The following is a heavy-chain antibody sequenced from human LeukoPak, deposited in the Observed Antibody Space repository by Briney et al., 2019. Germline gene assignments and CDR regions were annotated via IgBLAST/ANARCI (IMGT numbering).Heavy chain of an antibody. J-gene: IGHJ4*02. CDR1: GYTFTGYY. D-gene: IGHD2-2*01. V-gene: IGHV1-2*04. CDR3: ARVACSSTSCALDY. Sequence: ALVKVSCKASGYTFTGYYMHWVRQAPGQGLEWMGWINPNSGGTNYAQKFQGWVTMTRDTSISTAYMELSRLRSDDTAVYYCARVACSSTSCALDYWGQGTLVTVSS. CDR2: INPNSGGT.